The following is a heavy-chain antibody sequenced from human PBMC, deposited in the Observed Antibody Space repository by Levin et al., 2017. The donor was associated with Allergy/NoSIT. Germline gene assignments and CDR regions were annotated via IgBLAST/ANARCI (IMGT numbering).Heavy chain of an antibody. Sequence: SETLSLTCTVSGGSISSSSYYWGWIRQPPGKGLEWIGSIYYSGSTYYNPSLKSRVTISVDTSKNQFSLKLSSVTAADTAVYYCARSNRGYSSGWSKAWRVVNAFDIWGQGTMVTVSS. V-gene: IGHV4-39*01. D-gene: IGHD6-19*01. CDR3: ARSNRGYSSGWSKAWRVVNAFDI. J-gene: IGHJ3*02. CDR2: IYYSGST. CDR1: GGSISSSSYY.